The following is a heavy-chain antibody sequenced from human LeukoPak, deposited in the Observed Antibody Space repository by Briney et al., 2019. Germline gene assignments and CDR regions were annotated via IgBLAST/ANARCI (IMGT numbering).Heavy chain of an antibody. V-gene: IGHV3-30*04. CDR1: GFTFSRYA. CDR2: ISYDGIHK. J-gene: IGHJ5*02. D-gene: IGHD5-18*01. Sequence: GGSLRLSCAASGFTFSRYAMHWVRQAPDKGLEWVAIISYDGIHKYYADSVKGRFTISRDNSKNTLYLQMNSLRADDTAVYYCARDPGYRGESGWFDPWGQGTLVTVSS. CDR3: ARDPGYRGESGWFDP.